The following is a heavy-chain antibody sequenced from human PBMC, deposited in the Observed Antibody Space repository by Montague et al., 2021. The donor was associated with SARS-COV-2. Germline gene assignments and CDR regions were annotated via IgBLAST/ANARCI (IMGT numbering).Heavy chain of an antibody. J-gene: IGHJ4*02. D-gene: IGHD3-9*01. V-gene: IGHV3-48*03. CDR3: ARDGDSSYYDSLTGFYQYFEY. CDR1: GFTFSNYE. CDR2: ISTSGSLI. Sequence: SLRLSCAASGFTFSNYEMHWVRQAPGKGLEWLSYISTSGSLIYYADSVKGRSTISRDNAKNALYLQLDSLTAADTAVYYCARDGDSSYYDSLTGFYQYFEYWGKGTLVTVSS.